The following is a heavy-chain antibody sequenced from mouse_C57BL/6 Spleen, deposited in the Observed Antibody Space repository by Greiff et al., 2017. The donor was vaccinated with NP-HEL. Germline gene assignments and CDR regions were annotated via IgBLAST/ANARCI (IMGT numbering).Heavy chain of an antibody. J-gene: IGHJ2*01. Sequence: QVQLQQSGAELARPGASVKMSCKASGYTFTSYTMHWVKQRPGQGLEWIGYINPSSGYTKYNQKFKDKATLTADKSSSTAYMQLSSLTSEDSAVYYSVRCLYDFDGDFEYWGAGTTLTVSS. V-gene: IGHV1-4*01. CDR2: INPSSGYT. CDR3: VRCLYDFDGDFEY. CDR1: GYTFTSYT. D-gene: IGHD2-4*01.